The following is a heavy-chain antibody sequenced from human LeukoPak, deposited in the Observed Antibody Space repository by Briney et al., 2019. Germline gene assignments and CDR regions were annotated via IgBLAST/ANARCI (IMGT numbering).Heavy chain of an antibody. CDR3: AKDLGRYRNNYFDY. D-gene: IGHD1-26*01. Sequence: PGGSLRLSCAASGFTFSTYWMHWVRQAPGKGLVWVSRINTDGSSTSYADSVKGRFTISRDNAMSTLYLQMNSLRAEDTAVYYCAKDLGRYRNNYFDYWGQGTLVTVSS. V-gene: IGHV3-74*01. CDR2: INTDGSST. CDR1: GFTFSTYW. J-gene: IGHJ4*02.